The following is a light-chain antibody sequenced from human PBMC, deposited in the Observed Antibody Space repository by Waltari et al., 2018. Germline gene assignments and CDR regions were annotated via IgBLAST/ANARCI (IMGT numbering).Light chain of an antibody. Sequence: CGYQQKPGQSPGAVIDQDNRRPAGIPERFSGSNSGNTATLTISGTQAMDEADDFCQAWDTTTGVVGGGTKLTVL. J-gene: IGLJ2*01. CDR2: QDN. V-gene: IGLV3-1*01. CDR3: QAWDTTTGV.